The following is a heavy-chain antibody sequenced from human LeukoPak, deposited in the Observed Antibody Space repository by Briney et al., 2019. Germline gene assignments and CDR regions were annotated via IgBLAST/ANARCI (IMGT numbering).Heavy chain of an antibody. V-gene: IGHV3-9*01. CDR3: ARLRTRIAAVSGD. CDR2: ISWNSGSI. J-gene: IGHJ4*02. Sequence: GGSLRLSCASSGFTFDDYAMHWVRQAPGKGLEWVSGISWNSGSIGYADSVKGRFTISRDNAKNSLYLQMNSLRAEDTALYYCARLRTRIAAVSGDWGQGTLVTVSS. CDR1: GFTFDDYA. D-gene: IGHD6-13*01.